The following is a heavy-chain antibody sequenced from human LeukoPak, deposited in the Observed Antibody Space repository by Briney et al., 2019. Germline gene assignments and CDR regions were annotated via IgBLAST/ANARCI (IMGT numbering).Heavy chain of an antibody. CDR1: GGTFSSYA. V-gene: IGHV1-69*06. CDR3: ARELRQYNWNDRGYNWFDP. Sequence: GASVKVSCKASGGTFSSYAISWVRQAPGQGLEWMGGIIPIFGTANYAQKFQGRVTITADKSTSTAYMELSSLRSEDTAVYYCARELRQYNWNDRGYNWFDPWGQETLVTVSS. CDR2: IIPIFGTA. D-gene: IGHD1-1*01. J-gene: IGHJ5*02.